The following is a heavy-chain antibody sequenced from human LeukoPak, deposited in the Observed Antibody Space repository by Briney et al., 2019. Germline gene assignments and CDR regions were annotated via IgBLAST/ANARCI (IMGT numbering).Heavy chain of an antibody. J-gene: IGHJ4*02. CDR1: GYSISSGYY. D-gene: IGHD4-23*01. Sequence: NPSETLSLTCTVSGYSISSGYYWGWIRQPPGKGLEWIGEINHSGGTNYNPSLKSRVPISVDTSKNQFSLKLSSVTAADTAVYYCARGLMTTVVTARVFDYWGQGTLVTVSS. CDR2: INHSGGT. CDR3: ARGLMTTVVTARVFDY. V-gene: IGHV4-38-2*02.